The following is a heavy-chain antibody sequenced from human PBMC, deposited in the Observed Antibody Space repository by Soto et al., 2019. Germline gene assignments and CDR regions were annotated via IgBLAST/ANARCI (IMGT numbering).Heavy chain of an antibody. Sequence: QVQVVQSGPELKKPGASVKVSCKAQGYIFTKYGIGWVRQAPGHGLEWMGLINVYNGDRKVAQKFQDRVSMTTDTATNTAYMELKSLRSGDTVVYYCARLQLIGDRMLSWFDPWGQGTLVTGSS. J-gene: IGHJ5*02. D-gene: IGHD2-21*02. CDR2: INVYNGDR. CDR1: GYIFTKYG. CDR3: ARLQLIGDRMLSWFDP. V-gene: IGHV1-18*01.